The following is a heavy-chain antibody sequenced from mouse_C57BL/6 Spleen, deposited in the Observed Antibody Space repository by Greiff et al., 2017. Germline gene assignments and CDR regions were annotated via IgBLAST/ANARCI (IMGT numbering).Heavy chain of an antibody. CDR3: TRDDYGSSFFFDY. CDR1: GFTFSSYA. J-gene: IGHJ2*01. CDR2: ISSGGDYI. V-gene: IGHV5-9-1*02. Sequence: EVQGVESGEGLVKPGGSLKLSCAASGFTFSSYAMSWVRQTPEKRLEWVAYISSGGDYIYYADTVKGRFPFSRDNARNTLYLQMSSLKSEDTAMYYCTRDDYGSSFFFDYWGQGTTRTVSS. D-gene: IGHD1-1*01.